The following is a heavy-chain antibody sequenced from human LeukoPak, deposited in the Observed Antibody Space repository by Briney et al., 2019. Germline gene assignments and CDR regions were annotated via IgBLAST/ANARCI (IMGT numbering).Heavy chain of an antibody. CDR2: IYYSGST. J-gene: IGHJ6*03. D-gene: IGHD6-13*01. V-gene: IGHV4-39*07. Sequence: SETLSLTCTVSGGSISSSSYYWGWIRQPPGKGLEWIGSIYYSGSTYYHPSLKSRVTISVDTSKNQFSLKLSSVTAADTAVYXXASXXSSWRPIKYYYYYYYMDVWGKGTTVTVSS. CDR1: GGSISSSSYY. CDR3: ASXXSSWRPIKYYYYYYYMDV.